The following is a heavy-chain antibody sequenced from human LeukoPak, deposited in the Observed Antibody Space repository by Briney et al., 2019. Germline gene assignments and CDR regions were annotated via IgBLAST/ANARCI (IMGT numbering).Heavy chain of an antibody. CDR1: GYTFTGHF. CDR3: AREARRYCSSTSCPISY. J-gene: IGHJ4*02. V-gene: IGHV1-2*02. D-gene: IGHD2-2*01. CDR2: INPNSGAT. Sequence: ASVKVSCKASGYTFTGHFIHWLRQAPGQRLEYVGWINPNSGATNFAQKFQGRVTMTRDTSISTAYMELSRLRSDDTAVYYCAREARRYCSSTSCPISYWGQGTLVTVSS.